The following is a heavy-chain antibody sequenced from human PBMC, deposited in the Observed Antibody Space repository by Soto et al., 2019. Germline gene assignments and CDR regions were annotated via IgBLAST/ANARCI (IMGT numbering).Heavy chain of an antibody. Sequence: GSLRLSCAASGFTFSSYSMNWVRQAPGKGLEWVSSISSSSSYIYYADSVKGRFTISRDNAKNSLYLQMNSLRAEDTAVYYCARDPAPVTIFGVVIAPTSYGMDVWGQGTTVTVSS. D-gene: IGHD3-3*01. J-gene: IGHJ6*02. CDR1: GFTFSSYS. CDR2: ISSSSSYI. V-gene: IGHV3-21*01. CDR3: ARDPAPVTIFGVVIAPTSYGMDV.